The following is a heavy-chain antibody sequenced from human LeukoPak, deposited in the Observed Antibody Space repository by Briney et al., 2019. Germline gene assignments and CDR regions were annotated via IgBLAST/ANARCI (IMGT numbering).Heavy chain of an antibody. D-gene: IGHD6-6*01. Sequence: PGGSLRLSCAASGFTFSSYGMHWVRQAPGKGLEWVAVIWYDGSNKYYADSVKGRFTIPRDNSKNTLYLQMNSLRAEDTAVYYCAKDREYSSSPTLDYWGQGTLVTVSS. J-gene: IGHJ4*02. CDR1: GFTFSSYG. CDR2: IWYDGSNK. CDR3: AKDREYSSSPTLDY. V-gene: IGHV3-33*06.